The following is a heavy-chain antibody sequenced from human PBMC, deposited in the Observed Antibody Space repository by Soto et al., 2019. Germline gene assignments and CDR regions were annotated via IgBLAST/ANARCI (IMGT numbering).Heavy chain of an antibody. CDR2: INPKSGGT. J-gene: IGHJ4*02. CDR3: ARDLAKGGGSAGFDY. D-gene: IGHD1-26*01. CDR1: GDTFTANY. V-gene: IGHV1-2*02. Sequence: QVQLLQSGAEVKKPGASVKVSCKASGDTFTANYIHWVRQAPGQGFDWMGWINPKSGGTKYPQKFQGRVTITRDTSLSTVDMTLTRLTSDDTAVYYCARDLAKGGGSAGFDYWGQGTLVTVSS.